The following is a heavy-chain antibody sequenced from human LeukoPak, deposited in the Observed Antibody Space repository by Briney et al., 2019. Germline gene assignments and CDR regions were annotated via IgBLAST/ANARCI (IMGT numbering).Heavy chain of an antibody. CDR2: IYSGGST. V-gene: IGHV3-53*05. Sequence: GGSLRLSCAASGFTVSSNYMSWVRQAPGKGLEWVSVIYSGGSTYCADSVKGRFTISRDNSKNTLYLQMNSLRAEDTAVYYCAKNIAAHHFDYWGQGTLVTVSS. J-gene: IGHJ4*02. CDR3: AKNIAAHHFDY. D-gene: IGHD6-6*01. CDR1: GFTVSSNY.